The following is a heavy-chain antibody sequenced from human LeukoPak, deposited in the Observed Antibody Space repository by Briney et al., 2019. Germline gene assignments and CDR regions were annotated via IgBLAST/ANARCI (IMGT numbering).Heavy chain of an antibody. D-gene: IGHD2-15*01. CDR3: ASDYCWEEKAPFDI. J-gene: IGHJ3*02. CDR1: GGSISSGDYY. V-gene: IGHV4-31*03. Sequence: RRSETLTLLCTVSGGSISSGDYYWIWLRQHPGKGLEWIGYIYYSGSTYYNPSLKSRVTISVDTSKNQLSLKLSSVTAADTAVYYCASDYCWEEKAPFDIWGQ. CDR2: IYYSGST.